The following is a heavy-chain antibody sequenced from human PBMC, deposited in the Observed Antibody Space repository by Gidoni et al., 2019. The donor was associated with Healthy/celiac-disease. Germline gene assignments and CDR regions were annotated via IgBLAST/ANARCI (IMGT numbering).Heavy chain of an antibody. V-gene: IGHV3-53*01. J-gene: IGHJ4*02. CDR3: ARVSSRFLEWLLDY. CDR1: GFTVSSNY. CDR2: IYSGGST. D-gene: IGHD3-3*01. Sequence: EVQLVESGGGLIQPGGSLRLSCAASGFTVSSNYMSWVRQAPGKGLEWVSVIYSGGSTYYADSVKGRFTISRDNSKNTLYLQMNSLRAEDTAVYYCARVSSRFLEWLLDYWGQGTLVTVSS.